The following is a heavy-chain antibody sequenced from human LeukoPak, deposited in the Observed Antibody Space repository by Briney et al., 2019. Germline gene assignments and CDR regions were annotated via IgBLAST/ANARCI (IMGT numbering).Heavy chain of an antibody. D-gene: IGHD2-21*02. CDR3: ARGGFYCGGDCYVDY. J-gene: IGHJ4*02. CDR1: GGSFSPYY. Sequence: SETLSLTCAVYGGSFSPYYWSWIRQPPGKGLEWIGEINHVGSTNYNPSLKSRVTISVDTSKNQFSLRLSSVTAADTAAYYCARGGFYCGGDCYVDYWGQGTLVTVSS. CDR2: INHVGST. V-gene: IGHV4-34*01.